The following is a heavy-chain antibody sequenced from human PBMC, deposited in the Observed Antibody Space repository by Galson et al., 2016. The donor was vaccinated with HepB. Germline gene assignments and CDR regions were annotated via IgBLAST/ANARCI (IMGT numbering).Heavy chain of an antibody. J-gene: IGHJ6*02. V-gene: IGHV6-1*01. D-gene: IGHD2/OR15-2a*01. CDR1: GDSVSSNSAA. CDR2: VYYRSKWYI. CDR3: ARASREFYYYYYGMDV. Sequence: AISGDSVSSNSAAWNWIRQSPSRGLEWLGRVYYRSKWYIDYVASVQSRVTTNADASRNQFSLQLNSVTPEDTAVYFCARASREFYYYYYGMDVWGQGTTGTVSS.